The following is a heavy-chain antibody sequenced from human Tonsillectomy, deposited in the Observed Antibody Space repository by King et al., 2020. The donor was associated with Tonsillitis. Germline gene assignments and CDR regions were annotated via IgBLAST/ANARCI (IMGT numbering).Heavy chain of an antibody. V-gene: IGHV1-8*01. CDR3: AREMGTIFGVVIGPGY. Sequence: VQLVQSGAEVKMPGASVKVSCKASGYTFTNYDINWVRQATGQGLEWMGWMNPSSGNSGYSQKFQGRVTMTRDASRGTAYMELSNLRSEETAVYYCAREMGTIFGVVIGPGYWGQGTLVTVSS. CDR2: MNPSSGNS. D-gene: IGHD3-3*01. J-gene: IGHJ4*02. CDR1: GYTFTNYD.